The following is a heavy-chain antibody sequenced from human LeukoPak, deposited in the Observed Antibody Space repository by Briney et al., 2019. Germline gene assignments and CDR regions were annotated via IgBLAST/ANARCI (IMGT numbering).Heavy chain of an antibody. Sequence: RASQTLSLTCTVSGGSISSGDYYWSWIRQPPGKGLEWIGYIYYSGNTYYNPSLKSRVTISVDTSKNQFSLKLSSVTAADTAVYYCTRGRSGDNGAFDIWGQGTMVTVSS. CDR2: IYYSGNT. J-gene: IGHJ3*02. D-gene: IGHD3-3*01. CDR1: GGSISSGDYY. CDR3: TRGRSGDNGAFDI. V-gene: IGHV4-30-4*08.